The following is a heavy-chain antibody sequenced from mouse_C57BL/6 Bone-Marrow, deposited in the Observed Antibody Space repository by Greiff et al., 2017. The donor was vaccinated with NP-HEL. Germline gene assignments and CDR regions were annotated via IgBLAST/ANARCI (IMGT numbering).Heavy chain of an antibody. J-gene: IGHJ2*01. Sequence: VQLQQSGPELVKPGASVKIPCKASGYTFTDYNMDWVKQSHGKSLEWIGDINPNNGGTIYNQKFKGKATLTVDKSSSTAYMELRSLTSEDTAVYYCARRPFTRVYFDYWGQGTTLTVSS. CDR1: GYTFTDYN. CDR2: INPNNGGT. CDR3: ARRPFTRVYFDY. D-gene: IGHD2-12*01. V-gene: IGHV1-18*01.